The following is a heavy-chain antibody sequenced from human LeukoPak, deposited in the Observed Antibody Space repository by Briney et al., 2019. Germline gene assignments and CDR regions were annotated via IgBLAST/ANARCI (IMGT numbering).Heavy chain of an antibody. CDR3: ARSLFYDFWSGYWPGAWLDP. D-gene: IGHD3-3*01. V-gene: IGHV4-39*01. Sequence: SETLSLTCTVSGGSISSSSYYWGWIRQPPGKGLEWIGSIYYSGSTYYNPSLKSRVTISVDTSKNQFSLKLSSVTAADTAVYYCARSLFYDFWSGYWPGAWLDPWGQGTLVTVSS. J-gene: IGHJ5*02. CDR1: GGSISSSSYY. CDR2: IYYSGST.